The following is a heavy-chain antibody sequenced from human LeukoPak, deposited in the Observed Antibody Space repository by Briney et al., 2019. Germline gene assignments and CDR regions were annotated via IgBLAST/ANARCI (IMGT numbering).Heavy chain of an antibody. CDR3: ARAGIPAAASQDY. CDR2: INPNSGVT. CDR1: GYTFTGYY. D-gene: IGHD6-13*01. Sequence: ASVTVSCKASGYTFTGYYMHWMRQAPGQGLEWMGWINPNSGVTNYAQKFQGRVTMTRDTSISTAYMELSRLTSDDTAVYYCARAGIPAAASQDYWGQGTLVTVSS. J-gene: IGHJ4*02. V-gene: IGHV1-2*02.